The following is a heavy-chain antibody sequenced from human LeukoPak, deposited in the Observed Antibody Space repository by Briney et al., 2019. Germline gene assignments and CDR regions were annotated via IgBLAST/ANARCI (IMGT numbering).Heavy chain of an antibody. V-gene: IGHV3-30-3*01. Sequence: GGSLRLSCAASGFTFSNYAMHWVRQAPGKGLEWVAVISYDGYNKYYADSVKGRVTISRDNSKNTLYLQMNSLRTEDTAVYYCASDGGNSRSKIIYYFDYWGQGTLVTV. J-gene: IGHJ4*02. D-gene: IGHD4-23*01. CDR2: ISYDGYNK. CDR3: ASDGGNSRSKIIYYFDY. CDR1: GFTFSNYA.